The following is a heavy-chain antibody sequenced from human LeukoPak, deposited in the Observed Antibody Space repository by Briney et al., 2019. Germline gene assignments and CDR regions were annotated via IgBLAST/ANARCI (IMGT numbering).Heavy chain of an antibody. D-gene: IGHD4-17*01. J-gene: IGHJ6*03. CDR3: AKGMTTGPRSVYHYMDV. CDR1: GFTFRGYG. V-gene: IGHV3-33*06. Sequence: GGPLRLSCVASGFTFRGYGMHWVRQAPGKGLEWLSLLWYDGSNEYYADSVKGRSTISRDNSKNTLYLQMNSLRAEDTAVYYCAKGMTTGPRSVYHYMDVWGKGTTVTVSS. CDR2: LWYDGSNE.